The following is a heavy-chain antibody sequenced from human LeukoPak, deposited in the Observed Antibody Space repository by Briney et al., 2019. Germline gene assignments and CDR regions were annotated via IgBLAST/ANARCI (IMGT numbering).Heavy chain of an antibody. Sequence: GRSLRLSCAASGLTFDDYAMHWVRQAPGKGLEWVSGISWNSGSIGYADSVKGRFTISRDNAKNSLYLQMNSLRAEDTALYYCAKGGGRGYSYGYAFFDYWGQGTLVTVSS. CDR3: AKGGGRGYSYGYAFFDY. CDR2: ISWNSGSI. V-gene: IGHV3-9*01. CDR1: GLTFDDYA. J-gene: IGHJ4*02. D-gene: IGHD5-18*01.